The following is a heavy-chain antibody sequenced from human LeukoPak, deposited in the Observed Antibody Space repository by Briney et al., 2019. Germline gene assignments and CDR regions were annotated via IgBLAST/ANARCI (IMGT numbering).Heavy chain of an antibody. D-gene: IGHD3-22*01. CDR3: AREEYYDSSAPTNFDY. J-gene: IGHJ4*02. CDR2: IDTNTGNP. Sequence: ASVKVSCKASGYTFTNYTINWVRLAPGQGLEWMGWIDTNTGNPTYAQGFAGRFVFSLDTFVTTTYLQISSLKAEDTAVYYCAREEYYDSSAPTNFDYWGQGTLVTVSS. V-gene: IGHV7-4-1*02. CDR1: GYTFTNYT.